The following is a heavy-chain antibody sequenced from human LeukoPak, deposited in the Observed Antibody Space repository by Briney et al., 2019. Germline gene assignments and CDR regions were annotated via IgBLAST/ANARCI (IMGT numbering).Heavy chain of an antibody. CDR1: GFTFSSYS. J-gene: IGHJ4*02. D-gene: IGHD3-3*01. CDR3: ARDLMDFWSGSSPGSRDY. CDR2: ISSSSSYI. Sequence: GGSLRLSCAGSGFTFSSYSMNWVRQAPGKGLEWVSSISSSSSYIYYADSVKGRFTISRDNAKNSLYLQMNSLRAEDTAVYYCARDLMDFWSGSSPGSRDYWGQGTLVTVSS. V-gene: IGHV3-21*01.